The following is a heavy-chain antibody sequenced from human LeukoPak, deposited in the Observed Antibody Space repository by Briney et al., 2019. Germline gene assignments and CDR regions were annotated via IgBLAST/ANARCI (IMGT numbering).Heavy chain of an antibody. Sequence: GGSLRLSCAASGFIFNDYNMHWVRQAPGKGLEWVSLISWDGYTTYYADSVKGRFTISRDNSKNSLYLQMNRLRTEDTALYYCAKVNRAYSSSSSLNLDSWGQGTLVTVSS. D-gene: IGHD6-6*01. V-gene: IGHV3-43*01. CDR2: ISWDGYTT. CDR1: GFIFNDYN. J-gene: IGHJ4*02. CDR3: AKVNRAYSSSSSLNLDS.